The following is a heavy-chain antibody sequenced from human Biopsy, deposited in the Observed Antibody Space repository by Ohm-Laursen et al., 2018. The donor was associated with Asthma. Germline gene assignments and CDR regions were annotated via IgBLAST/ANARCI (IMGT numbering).Heavy chain of an antibody. Sequence: SLRLSCAASGFTFSSYAMHWVRQAPGKGLEWVAVISYDGSNKYYADSVKGRFTISRDNSKNTLYLQMNSLRAEDTAVYYCAKGHGDYVFPYFQHWGQGTLVTVSS. CDR3: AKGHGDYVFPYFQH. D-gene: IGHD4-17*01. CDR2: ISYDGSNK. V-gene: IGHV3-30-3*01. J-gene: IGHJ1*01. CDR1: GFTFSSYA.